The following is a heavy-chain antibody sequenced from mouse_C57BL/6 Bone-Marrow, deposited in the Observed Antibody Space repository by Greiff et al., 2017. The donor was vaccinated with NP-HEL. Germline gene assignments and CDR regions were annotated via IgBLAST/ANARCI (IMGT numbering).Heavy chain of an antibody. D-gene: IGHD1-1*01. CDR2: ISYSGST. CDR3: AHYGSSGYYAMDY. Sequence: EVQGVESGPGLAKPSQTLSLTCSVTGYSITSDYWNWIRKFPGNKLEYMGYISYSGSTYYNPSLKSRISITRDTSKNQYYLQLNSVTTEDTATYYCAHYGSSGYYAMDYWGQGTSVTVSS. CDR1: GYSITSDY. V-gene: IGHV3-8*01. J-gene: IGHJ4*01.